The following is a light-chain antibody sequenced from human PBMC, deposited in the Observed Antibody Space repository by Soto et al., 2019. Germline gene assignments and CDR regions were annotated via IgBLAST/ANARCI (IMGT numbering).Light chain of an antibody. J-gene: IGKJ1*01. CDR3: QQYRNWPSWT. CDR2: GAS. Sequence: EKVMTQSPATLSMSPGERATLSCRASQSVNNFLACYQQKPGQAPTLLIYGASTRSTGIPARFSGSGSLTDITLTITSLQSEDLAVYCCQQYRNWPSWTFGQGTKVEVK. CDR1: QSVNNF. V-gene: IGKV3-15*01.